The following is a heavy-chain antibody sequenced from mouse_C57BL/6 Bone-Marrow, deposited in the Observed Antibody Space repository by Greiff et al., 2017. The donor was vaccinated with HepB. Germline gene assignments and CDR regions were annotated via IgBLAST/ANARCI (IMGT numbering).Heavy chain of an antibody. Sequence: QVQLKQPGAELVKPGASVKMSCKASGYTFTSYWITWVKQRPGQGLEWIGDIYPGSGSTNYNEKFKSKATLTVDTSSSTAYMQLSSLTSEDSAVYYCARGLRRGAGWYFDVWGTGTTVTVSS. CDR2: IYPGSGST. V-gene: IGHV1-55*01. CDR3: ARGLRRGAGWYFDV. CDR1: GYTFTSYW. D-gene: IGHD2-4*01. J-gene: IGHJ1*03.